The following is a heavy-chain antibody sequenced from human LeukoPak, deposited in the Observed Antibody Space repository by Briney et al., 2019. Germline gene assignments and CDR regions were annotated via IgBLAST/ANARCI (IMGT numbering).Heavy chain of an antibody. J-gene: IGHJ4*02. V-gene: IGHV3-72*01. CDR2: ARNKADGYTP. D-gene: IGHD3-10*01. CDR3: GDLGSAGTDH. CDR1: GFTFSAHY. Sequence: QAGGSLRLSCAASGFTFSAHYMDWVRQSPGQGLEWVGLARNKADGYTPIYAASVKGRFTISRDDSKNSVYLQMDSLKTEDTGVYYCGDLGSAGTDHWGQGTLVTVSS.